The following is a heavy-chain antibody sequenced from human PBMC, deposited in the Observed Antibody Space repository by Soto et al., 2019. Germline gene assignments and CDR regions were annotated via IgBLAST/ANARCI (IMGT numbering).Heavy chain of an antibody. CDR1: GYTFTGYY. CDR3: ARAGSHYDILTGYYINYFDY. J-gene: IGHJ4*02. D-gene: IGHD3-9*01. CDR2: INPNSGGT. Sequence: GASVKVSCKASGYTFTGYYMHWVRQAPGQGLEWMGWINPNSGGTNYAQKFQGWVTMTRDTSISTAYMELSRLRSDDTAVYYCARAGSHYDILTGYYINYFDYWGQGTLVTVSS. V-gene: IGHV1-2*04.